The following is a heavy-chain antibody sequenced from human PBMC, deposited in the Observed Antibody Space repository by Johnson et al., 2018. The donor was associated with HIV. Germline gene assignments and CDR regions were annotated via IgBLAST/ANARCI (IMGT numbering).Heavy chain of an antibody. CDR1: GFTFSNAW. D-gene: IGHD6-13*01. V-gene: IGHV3-15*01. CDR2: IKSKTDGGTT. J-gene: IGHJ3*02. CDR3: AKAYSSSWYPVGMDDAFDI. Sequence: VQLVESGGGLVKPGGSLRLSCAAPGFTFSNAWMSWVRQAPGKGLEWVGHIKSKTDGGTTDYAAPVKGRFTISRDNSKNTLYLQMNSLRAEDTAVYYCAKAYSSSWYPVGMDDAFDIWGQGTMVTVSS.